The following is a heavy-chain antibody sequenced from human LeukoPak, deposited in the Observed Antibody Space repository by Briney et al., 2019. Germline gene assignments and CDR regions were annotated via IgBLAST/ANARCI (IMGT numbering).Heavy chain of an antibody. CDR3: ARAPITSPFYFDY. CDR2: INWCGGST. CDR1: GFAFDEHG. Sequence: GGSLRLSCTASGFAFDEHGMSWVRQVPGKGLEWVSGINWCGGSTGYADPLRGRFTISRDNAKNSLYLQMDSLRAEDTALYYCARAPITSPFYFDYWGQGTLVTVSS. V-gene: IGHV3-20*04. J-gene: IGHJ4*02. D-gene: IGHD2-2*01.